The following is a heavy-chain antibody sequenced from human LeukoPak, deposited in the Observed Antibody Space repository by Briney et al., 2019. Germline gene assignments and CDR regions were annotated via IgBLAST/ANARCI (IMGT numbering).Heavy chain of an antibody. CDR3: ARDPAVGGARSRFGELSFYYYGMDV. CDR1: GFTFSTYA. CDR2: ISYDGSNK. D-gene: IGHD3-10*01. V-gene: IGHV3-30-3*01. J-gene: IGHJ6*02. Sequence: PGGSLRLSCSASGFTFSTYAMHWVRQAPGKGLEWVAVISYDGSNKYYADSVKGRFTISRDNSKNTLYLQMNSLRAEDTAVYYCARDPAVGGARSRFGELSFYYYGMDVWGQGTTVTVSS.